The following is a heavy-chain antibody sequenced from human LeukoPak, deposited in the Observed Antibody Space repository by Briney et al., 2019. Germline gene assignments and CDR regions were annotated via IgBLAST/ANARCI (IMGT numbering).Heavy chain of an antibody. V-gene: IGHV1-18*01. J-gene: IGHJ3*02. Sequence: ASVKVSCKASGYTFTCYGISWVRQAPGQGLEWMGWISAYNGNTNYAQKLQGRVTMTTDTSTSTAYMELRSLRSDDTAVYYCARDLSSGYNSIDAFDIWGQGTMVTVSS. CDR2: ISAYNGNT. CDR1: GYTFTCYG. D-gene: IGHD3-22*01. CDR3: ARDLSSGYNSIDAFDI.